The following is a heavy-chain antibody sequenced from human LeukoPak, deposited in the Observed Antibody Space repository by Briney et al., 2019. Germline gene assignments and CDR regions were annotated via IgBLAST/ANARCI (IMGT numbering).Heavy chain of an antibody. CDR2: ISAYNGNT. CDR3: AREGDSSGWHYYYYYGMDV. Sequence: APVKVSCKASGYTFTSYGISWVRQAPGQGLEWMGWISAYNGNTNYAQKLQGRVTMTTDTSTSTAYMELRSLRSDDTAVYYCAREGDSSGWHYYYYYGMDVWGQGTTVTVSS. D-gene: IGHD6-19*01. V-gene: IGHV1-18*01. J-gene: IGHJ6*02. CDR1: GYTFTSYG.